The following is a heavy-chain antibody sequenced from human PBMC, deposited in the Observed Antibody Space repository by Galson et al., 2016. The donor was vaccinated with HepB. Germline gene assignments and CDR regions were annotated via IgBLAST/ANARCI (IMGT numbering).Heavy chain of an antibody. CDR3: ASEFPTYDILTLGY. Sequence: SLRLSCAASGFVVSSTYMSWVRQAPGKGLEWVSAIYSADGSDYADYGKARFTNTRDNSANTLTLQMLSLRAEDTAVYYCASEFPTYDILTLGYWGQGTLVTVSS. V-gene: IGHV3-53*01. CDR1: GFVVSSTY. J-gene: IGHJ4*02. D-gene: IGHD3-9*01. CDR2: IYSADGS.